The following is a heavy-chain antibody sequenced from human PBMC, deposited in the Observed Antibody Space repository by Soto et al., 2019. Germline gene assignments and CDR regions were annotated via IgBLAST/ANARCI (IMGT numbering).Heavy chain of an antibody. J-gene: IGHJ4*02. Sequence: GGSLRLSCAASGFNFSSYGMHWVRQAPGKGLEWVAVIWYDGSNKYYADAVKGRFTISRDNSKNKLYLQMNSLRAEDTAVYYCAREGAYCGGDCPPYFDYWGQGTLVTVSS. CDR3: AREGAYCGGDCPPYFDY. D-gene: IGHD2-21*02. V-gene: IGHV3-33*01. CDR2: IWYDGSNK. CDR1: GFNFSSYG.